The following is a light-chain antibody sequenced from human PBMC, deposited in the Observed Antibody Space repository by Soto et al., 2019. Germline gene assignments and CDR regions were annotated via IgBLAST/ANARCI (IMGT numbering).Light chain of an antibody. CDR1: QSISSW. V-gene: IGKV1-5*03. Sequence: DIQMTQSPSTLSASVGDRFTINCRASQSISSWLAWYQQKPGKAPKLLIYKASSLESGVPSRFSGSGSGTAFTLTISRLQPDDFATYYCQQYNSYSPWTFGQGTKVEIK. CDR3: QQYNSYSPWT. J-gene: IGKJ1*01. CDR2: KAS.